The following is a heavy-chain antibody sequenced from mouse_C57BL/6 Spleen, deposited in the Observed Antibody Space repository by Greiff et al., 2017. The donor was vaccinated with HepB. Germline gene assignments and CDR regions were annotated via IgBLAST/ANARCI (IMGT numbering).Heavy chain of an antibody. J-gene: IGHJ1*03. Sequence: EVMLVESGGDLVKPGGSLKLSCAASGFTFSSYGMSWVRQTPDKRLEWVATISSGGSYTYYPDSVKGRFTISRDNAKNTLYLQMSSLKSEDTAMYYCARRTTVVVRGYFDVWGTGTTVTVSS. D-gene: IGHD1-1*01. V-gene: IGHV5-6*02. CDR3: ARRTTVVVRGYFDV. CDR2: ISSGGSYT. CDR1: GFTFSSYG.